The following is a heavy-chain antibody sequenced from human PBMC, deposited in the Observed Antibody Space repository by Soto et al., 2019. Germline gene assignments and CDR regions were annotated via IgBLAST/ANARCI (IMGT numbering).Heavy chain of an antibody. CDR2: INPNSGGT. D-gene: IGHD6-19*01. CDR3: ARGRYSSGWYHYYGMDV. CDR1: GYIFTGYY. Sequence: ASVKVSCXASGYIFTGYYMHWVRQAPGQGLEWMGWINPNSGGTNYAQKFQGWVTMTRDTSISTAYMELSRLRSDDTAVYYCARGRYSSGWYHYYGMDVWGQGTTVTVSS. J-gene: IGHJ6*02. V-gene: IGHV1-2*04.